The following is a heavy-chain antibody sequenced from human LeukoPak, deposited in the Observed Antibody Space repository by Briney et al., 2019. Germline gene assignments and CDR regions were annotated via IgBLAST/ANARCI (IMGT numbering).Heavy chain of an antibody. CDR2: IKQDGSEK. J-gene: IGHJ4*02. Sequence: PGGSLRLSCAASGFTFSSYWMSRVRQAPGKGREWVANIKQDGSEKYYVDSVKGRFTISRDNAKNSLYLQMNSLRAEDTAVYYCARDLGDTAAWVDYWGQGTLVTVSS. CDR1: GFTFSSYW. V-gene: IGHV3-7*01. CDR3: ARDLGDTAAWVDY. D-gene: IGHD5-18*01.